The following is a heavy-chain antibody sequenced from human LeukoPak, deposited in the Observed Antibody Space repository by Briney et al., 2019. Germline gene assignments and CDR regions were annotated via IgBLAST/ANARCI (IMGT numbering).Heavy chain of an antibody. Sequence: SETLSLTCAVYGASFRAYYWSWIRQAPGKGLEWIGEINDSGHARYNASLKSRVTMSVDTSKNQFSLKLSSVTAADTAVYYCARSRTAMVNDAFDIWGQGTMVTVSS. CDR3: ARSRTAMVNDAFDI. D-gene: IGHD5-18*01. CDR1: GASFRAYY. J-gene: IGHJ3*02. V-gene: IGHV4-34*01. CDR2: INDSGHA.